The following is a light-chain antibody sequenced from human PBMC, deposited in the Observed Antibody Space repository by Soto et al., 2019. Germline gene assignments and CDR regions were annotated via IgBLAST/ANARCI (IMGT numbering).Light chain of an antibody. J-gene: IGLJ1*01. CDR1: SSDVGNYNF. Sequence: SALTQPASVSGSPGQSIAISCTETSSDVGNYNFVSWYQQHPGKAPKLMIYDVSNRPSGISNRFSGSKSGNTASLTISGLQAEDEADYYCCSYTTSSTYVFGTGTKVT. CDR3: CSYTTSSTYV. CDR2: DVS. V-gene: IGLV2-14*03.